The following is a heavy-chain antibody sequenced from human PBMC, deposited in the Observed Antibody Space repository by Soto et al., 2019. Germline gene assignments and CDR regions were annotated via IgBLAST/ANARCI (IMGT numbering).Heavy chain of an antibody. Sequence: EVQLVESGGGLVQPGGSLRLSCAASGFTYSSFWMHWVRQAPGKGLVWVSGIKSDGSRTTYADSVKGRFTISRDNVKNMLYLQMNSLRVEDTAVYYCSRDVGVPMIRGFDYWGQGALVTVSS. J-gene: IGHJ4*02. V-gene: IGHV3-74*01. CDR1: GFTYSSFW. D-gene: IGHD5-12*01. CDR3: SRDVGVPMIRGFDY. CDR2: IKSDGSRT.